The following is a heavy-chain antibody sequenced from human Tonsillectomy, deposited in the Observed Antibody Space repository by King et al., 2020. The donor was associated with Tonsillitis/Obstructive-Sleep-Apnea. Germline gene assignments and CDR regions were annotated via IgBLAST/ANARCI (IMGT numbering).Heavy chain of an antibody. CDR3: ARGVARRMVFGVVNYYIDV. CDR1: GGSINSYY. CDR2: IYYSGST. J-gene: IGHJ6*03. D-gene: IGHD3-3*01. Sequence: QLQESGPGLVKPSETLSLTCTVSGGSINSYYWSWIRQPPGKGLEWIGYIYYSGSTNYSPSLKSRVTLSVDTSKNQFSLKLTSVTAADTAVYYCARGVARRMVFGVVNYYIDVWGKGTTVAVSS. V-gene: IGHV4-59*01.